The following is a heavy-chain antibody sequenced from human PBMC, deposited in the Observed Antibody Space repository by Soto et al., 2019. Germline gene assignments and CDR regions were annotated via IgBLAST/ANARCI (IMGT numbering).Heavy chain of an antibody. CDR3: ARVPTVTTVFDY. CDR1: GGSISSGGYY. D-gene: IGHD4-17*01. J-gene: IGHJ4*02. Sequence: QVQLQESGPGLVKPSQTLSLTCTVSGGSISSGGYYWSWIRQHPGKGLEWIGYIYYSGSTYYNPSRKSRFTISVDTSKNQSSLKLSSVTAADTAVYYCARVPTVTTVFDYWGQGTLVTVSS. V-gene: IGHV4-31*03. CDR2: IYYSGST.